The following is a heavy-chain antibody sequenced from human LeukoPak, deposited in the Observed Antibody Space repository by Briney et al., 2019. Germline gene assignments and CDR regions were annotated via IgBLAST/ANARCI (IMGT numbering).Heavy chain of an antibody. Sequence: GYYWSWIRQPPGKGLEWIGYIYHSGSTYYNPSLKSRVTISVDRSKNQFSLKLSSVTAADTAVYYCARGGDYAWFDPWGQGTLVTVSS. J-gene: IGHJ5*02. CDR3: ARGGDYAWFDP. CDR1: GYY. V-gene: IGHV4-30-2*01. D-gene: IGHD4-17*01. CDR2: IYHSGST.